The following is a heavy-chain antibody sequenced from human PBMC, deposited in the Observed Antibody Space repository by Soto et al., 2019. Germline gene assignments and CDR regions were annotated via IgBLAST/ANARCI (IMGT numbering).Heavy chain of an antibody. CDR3: VSQPHWARPFES. CDR1: GFLFRNYE. J-gene: IGHJ4*02. V-gene: IGHV3-48*03. Sequence: EVRLVESGGDLVKSGGSLRLSCVGSGFLFRNYEMNWVRQAPGKGLEWLAHISTTGGHVSESDSVKGRFTISRDNTKHTMYLQMNSLRTEDTSVYYCVSQPHWARPFESWGKGTLVNVSS. CDR2: ISTTGGHV. D-gene: IGHD7-27*01.